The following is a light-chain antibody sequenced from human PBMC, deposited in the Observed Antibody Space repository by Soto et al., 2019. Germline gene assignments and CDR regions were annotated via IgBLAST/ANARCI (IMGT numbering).Light chain of an antibody. J-gene: IGKJ1*01. Sequence: DIQMTQSPSTLSASVGDRFTITRLASQSISSWLAWYQQKPGKATKLLIYKASSLESGVPSRFSGSGSGTEFTLTISSLQPGDFATYYCQHYNTYPWTVGPGTKVEIK. CDR1: QSISSW. CDR2: KAS. CDR3: QHYNTYPWT. V-gene: IGKV1-5*03.